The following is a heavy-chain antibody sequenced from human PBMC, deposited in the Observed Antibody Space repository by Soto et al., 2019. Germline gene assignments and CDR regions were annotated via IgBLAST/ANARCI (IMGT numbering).Heavy chain of an antibody. V-gene: IGHV1-69*05. CDR1: GGTFSSNA. J-gene: IGHJ4*02. CDR2: IIPISGTA. D-gene: IGHD5-18*01. Sequence: QVQLVQSGAEVKKPGSSVKVTCKASGGTFSSNATSWVRQAPGQELEWMGGIIPISGTAHCAQKFQGRVTITPGDSTSTVSMELRTLTPEQTAVYYSATGGRRYSPAPRFYFEFWGQGTLVTASS. CDR3: ATGGRRYSPAPRFYFEF.